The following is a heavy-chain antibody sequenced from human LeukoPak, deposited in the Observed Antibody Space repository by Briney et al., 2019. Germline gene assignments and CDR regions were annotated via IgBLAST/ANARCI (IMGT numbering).Heavy chain of an antibody. CDR3: AKGVGVVVSDAFDI. Sequence: GGSLRLSCTASGFTFDDYAMHWVRQAPGKGLEWVSGISWNSGSIGYADSVKGRFTISRDNAKNSLYLQMNSLRAEDMALYYCAKGVGVVVSDAFDIWGQGTMVTVSS. J-gene: IGHJ3*02. CDR1: GFTFDDYA. V-gene: IGHV3-9*03. CDR2: ISWNSGSI. D-gene: IGHD2-2*01.